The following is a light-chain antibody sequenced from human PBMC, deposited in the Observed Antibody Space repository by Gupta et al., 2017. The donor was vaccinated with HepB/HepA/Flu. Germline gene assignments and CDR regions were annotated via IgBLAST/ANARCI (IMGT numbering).Light chain of an antibody. J-gene: IGKJ1*01. CDR1: ESFRND. V-gene: IGKV3-15*01. CDR3: HQYYTWPQT. Sequence: EIVLTPSPATLSVFPGERATLSCRATESFRNDLAWYQQKPGQAPRLLIYGADIRATGVSARFSGSGSGTDFTLTISRLQSDDCAVYYCHQYYTWPQTFGQGTKVELK. CDR2: GAD.